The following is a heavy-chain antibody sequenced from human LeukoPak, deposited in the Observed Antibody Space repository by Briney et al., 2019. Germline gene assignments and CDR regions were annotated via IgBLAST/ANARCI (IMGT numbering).Heavy chain of an antibody. CDR2: IYSDGST. CDR1: GFIVSTNY. J-gene: IGHJ6*02. Sequence: GGSLRLSCAASGFIVSTNYMTWVQQAPRKGLEWVSIIYSDGSTYYADSVKGRFTISIDNSKNTLYLQMNSLGAEDTAAYYCARDRFNGMDVWGQGTTVTVSS. CDR3: ARDRFNGMDV. V-gene: IGHV3-66*01. D-gene: IGHD3-3*01.